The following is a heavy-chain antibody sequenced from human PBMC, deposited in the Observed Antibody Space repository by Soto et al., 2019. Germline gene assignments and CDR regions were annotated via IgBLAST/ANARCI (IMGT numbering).Heavy chain of an antibody. D-gene: IGHD1-26*01. CDR2: INAGNGRE. J-gene: IGHJ4*02. Sequence: QVQLEQSGAEVKKPGASVKVSCKTSGYTFTSYTLHWVRQAPGQGLEWMGWINAGNGREKYSQRFQDRVSLSTDKPPPTANMEWRTLRSENTEIYFGAGGGGWEGEASFDSWGQGTLVTVSS. CDR3: AGGGGWEGEASFDS. V-gene: IGHV1-3*01. CDR1: GYTFTSYT.